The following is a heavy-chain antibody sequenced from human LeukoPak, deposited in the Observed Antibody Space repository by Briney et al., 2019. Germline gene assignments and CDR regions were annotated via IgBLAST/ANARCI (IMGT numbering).Heavy chain of an antibody. V-gene: IGHV3-21*01. Sequence: GGSLRLSCTASGFTFSYYSINWVRQAPGKRLEWVSSISSSSSYIYYADSVKGRFTISRDNAKNSLFLQMNSLRAEDTAVYYCARRVASANDAFDIWGQRTMVTVSS. CDR1: GFTFSYYS. J-gene: IGHJ3*02. CDR2: ISSSSSYI. D-gene: IGHD6-13*01. CDR3: ARRVASANDAFDI.